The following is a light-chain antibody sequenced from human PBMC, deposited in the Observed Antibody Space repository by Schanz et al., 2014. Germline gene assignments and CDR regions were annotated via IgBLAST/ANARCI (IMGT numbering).Light chain of an antibody. J-gene: IGLJ3*02. CDR2: RND. CDR1: TSNVGSYT. Sequence: QSVLTQPPSASGPPGQRVTISCSGSTSNVGSYTVNWYQQLPGTAPKLLIYRNDQRPSGVTDRFSGAKSGTSASLAISGLQSEDEADYYYAASDASLNDWVFGGGTKLTVL. CDR3: AASDASLNDWV. V-gene: IGLV1-44*01.